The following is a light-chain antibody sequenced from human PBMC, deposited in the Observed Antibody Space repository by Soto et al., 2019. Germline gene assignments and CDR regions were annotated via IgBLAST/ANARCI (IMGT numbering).Light chain of an antibody. V-gene: IGKV3-20*01. Sequence: EIVLTQAPGTLSLSPGERATLSCRSRQSGSSSYLAWYQQKPGQAPRLRIYGASSRATGIPERFSGSGSGTDFTLTISRLEPEDFAVYYCQQYGSSPLTFGQGTKVEI. CDR1: QSGSSSY. CDR2: GAS. CDR3: QQYGSSPLT. J-gene: IGKJ1*01.